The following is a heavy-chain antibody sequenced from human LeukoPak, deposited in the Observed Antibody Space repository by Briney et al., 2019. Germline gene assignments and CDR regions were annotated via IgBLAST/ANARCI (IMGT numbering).Heavy chain of an antibody. CDR1: GFTFSSYS. CDR2: ISGRSNYI. J-gene: IGHJ4*02. Sequence: PGGSLRLSCAASGFTFSSYSMNWVRQAPGKGLEWVSFISGRSNYIYYADSVRGRFTISRDNAKNSLYLQMNSLRAEDTALYYCARSRHSYDSTGFPHYWGQGTLVTVSS. CDR3: ARSRHSYDSTGFPHY. D-gene: IGHD3-22*01. V-gene: IGHV3-21*04.